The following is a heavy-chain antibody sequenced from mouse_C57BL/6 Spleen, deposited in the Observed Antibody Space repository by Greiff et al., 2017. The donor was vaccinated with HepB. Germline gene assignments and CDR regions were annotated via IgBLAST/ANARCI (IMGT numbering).Heavy chain of an antibody. CDR2: IYPGSGST. Sequence: QVQLQQPGAELVKPGASVKMSCKASGYTFTSYWITWVKQRPGQGLEWIGDIYPGSGSTNYNEKFKSKATLTVDTSSSTAYMQLSSLTSEDSAVYYCARGLYGSIYYYAMDDWGQGTSVTVSS. V-gene: IGHV1-55*01. D-gene: IGHD1-1*01. J-gene: IGHJ4*01. CDR1: GYTFTSYW. CDR3: ARGLYGSIYYYAMDD.